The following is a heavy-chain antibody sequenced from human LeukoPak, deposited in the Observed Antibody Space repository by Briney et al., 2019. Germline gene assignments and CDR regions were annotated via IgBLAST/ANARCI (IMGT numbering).Heavy chain of an antibody. J-gene: IGHJ4*02. CDR2: ISYDGSNK. CDR1: GFTFSSYA. D-gene: IGHD3-3*01. CDR3: ARDPTYYDFWSGYYDY. V-gene: IGHV3-30-3*01. Sequence: PGGSLRLSCAASGFTFSSYAMHWVRQAPGKGLEWVAVISYDGSNKYYADSVKGRFTISRDNSKNTLHLQMNSLRAEDTAVYYCARDPTYYDFWSGYYDYWGQGTLVTVSS.